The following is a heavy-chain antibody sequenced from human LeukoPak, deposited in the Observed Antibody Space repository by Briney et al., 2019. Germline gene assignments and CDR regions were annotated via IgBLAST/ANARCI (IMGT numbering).Heavy chain of an antibody. Sequence: PSETLSLTCTASGFTFSSYDLNWVRQPPGKGLEWIGYIYYSGSTNYNPSLTSRVTISVDTYKNQFPLKLSSVTAADPGVDYSAGAPCADGSSDSYCYFDVWGRGTLVTVSS. D-gene: IGHD6-6*01. CDR1: GFTFSSYD. CDR2: IYYSGST. J-gene: IGHJ2*01. V-gene: IGHV4-59*12. CDR3: AGAPCADGSSDSYCYFDV.